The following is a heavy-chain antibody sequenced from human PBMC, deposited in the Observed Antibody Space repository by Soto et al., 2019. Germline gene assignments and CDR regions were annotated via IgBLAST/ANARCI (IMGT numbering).Heavy chain of an antibody. CDR1: GFTFGSHG. V-gene: IGHV3-33*01. D-gene: IGHD1-1*01. CDR2: IWYDGSNK. J-gene: IGHJ5*02. Sequence: QVQLVESGGGVVQPGRSLRLSCAASGFTFGSHGMHWVRQGPGKGLEWVAVIWYDGSNKVYADSVKGRVTISRDNSKNLLYREMNSMRVDDTVTYHCARWGNWKVGGSWGQGTLVTVAS. CDR3: ARWGNWKVGGS.